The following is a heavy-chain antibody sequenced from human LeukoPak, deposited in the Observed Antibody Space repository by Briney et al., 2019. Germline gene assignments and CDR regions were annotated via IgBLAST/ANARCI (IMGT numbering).Heavy chain of an antibody. J-gene: IGHJ4*02. CDR1: GFSVSNYY. CDR2: MYTGGGR. Sequence: GGSLRLSCAASGFSVSNYYMSWVRQPPGKGLERVSVMYTGGGRYYGDSVKGRFTISRDNSKNTVFLQMNSLRVEDTALYYCTRGQSYCGADCYSDWGQGTLVTVSS. V-gene: IGHV3-66*01. D-gene: IGHD2-21*02. CDR3: TRGQSYCGADCYSD.